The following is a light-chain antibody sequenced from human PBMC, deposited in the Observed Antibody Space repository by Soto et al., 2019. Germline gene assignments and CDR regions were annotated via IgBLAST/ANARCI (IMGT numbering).Light chain of an antibody. CDR2: INSDGSH. Sequence: QPVLTQPPSASPSLGPWVSLTSTWTGGHSSYAIAWLQQQPEKGPQYLMKINSDGSHSKGGGIPDRFSGSSSGAERYLTISSLQSEDEADYYCQAWGTGMVFGGGTQLTVL. V-gene: IGLV4-69*01. CDR1: GGHSSYA. CDR3: QAWGTGMV. J-gene: IGLJ2*01.